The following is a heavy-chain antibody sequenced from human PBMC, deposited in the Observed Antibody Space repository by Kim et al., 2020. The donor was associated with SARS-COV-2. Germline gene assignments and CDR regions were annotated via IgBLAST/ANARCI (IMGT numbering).Heavy chain of an antibody. CDR1: GGSFSGYY. Sequence: SETLSLTCAVYGGSFSGYYWSWIRQPPGKGLEWIGEINHSGSTNYNPSLKSRVTISVDTSKNQFSLKLSSVTAADTAVYYCARGEYAFLQWLLGSDVWGQGTTVTVSS. V-gene: IGHV4-34*01. D-gene: IGHD3-3*01. CDR2: INHSGST. J-gene: IGHJ6*02. CDR3: ARGEYAFLQWLLGSDV.